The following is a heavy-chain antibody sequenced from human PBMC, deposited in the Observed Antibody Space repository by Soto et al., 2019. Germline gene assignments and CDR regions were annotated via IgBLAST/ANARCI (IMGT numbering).Heavy chain of an antibody. V-gene: IGHV1-18*01. Sequence: QVQLVQSGAEVKKPGASVKVSCKASGYTFTSYGISWVRQAPGQGLEWMGWINPYNGNTNYAQKLQGRVTMTTDTSTNTAYMELRSLRSAATAVYYCARAWLGIDYWGQGTLVTVSS. J-gene: IGHJ4*02. D-gene: IGHD3-10*01. CDR2: INPYNGNT. CDR1: GYTFTSYG. CDR3: ARAWLGIDY.